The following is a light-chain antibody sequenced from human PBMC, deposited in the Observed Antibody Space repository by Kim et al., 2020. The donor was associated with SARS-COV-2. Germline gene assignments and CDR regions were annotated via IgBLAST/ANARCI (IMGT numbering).Light chain of an antibody. V-gene: IGKV1-39*01. J-gene: IGKJ2*01. CDR1: QSISSY. CDR3: QQSYSTPYT. Sequence: SASVGDSVTITCRASQSISSYLNWYQQKPGKAPKLLIYAASSLQSGVPSMFSGSGSGTDFTLTISSLQPEDFATYYCQQSYSTPYTFGQGTKLEI. CDR2: AAS.